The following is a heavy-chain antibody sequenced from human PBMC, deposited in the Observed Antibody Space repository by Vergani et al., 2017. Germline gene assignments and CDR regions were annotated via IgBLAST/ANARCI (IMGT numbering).Heavy chain of an antibody. D-gene: IGHD1-1*01. CDR1: GFKFSDHY. CDR2: ISPGASTV. V-gene: IGHV3-11*04. CDR3: AKNPGISTTRHYYAMDV. J-gene: IGHJ6*02. Sequence: LEESGGGSVKPGGSLRLSCAASGFKFSDHYMSWIRQAPGKGLEWVSHISPGASTVSYTDSVTGRFPVSRDNDNNSLTLEMTTLRVEATAVYYCAKNPGISTTRHYYAMDVWGQGTTVTVSS.